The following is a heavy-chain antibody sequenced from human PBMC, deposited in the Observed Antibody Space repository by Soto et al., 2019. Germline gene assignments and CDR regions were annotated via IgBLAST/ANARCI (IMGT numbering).Heavy chain of an antibody. CDR1: GFTFRTSA. CDR3: AAPSTSFLAY. J-gene: IGHJ4*02. Sequence: SVKVSCKASGFTFRTSAVQWVRQARGQRLEWIGWIVVGSGNTNYAQKFQERVTITRDMSTSTAYMELSSLTSEDTAVYYCAAPSTSFLAYWGQGTLVTVSS. D-gene: IGHD6-6*01. V-gene: IGHV1-58*01. CDR2: IVVGSGNT.